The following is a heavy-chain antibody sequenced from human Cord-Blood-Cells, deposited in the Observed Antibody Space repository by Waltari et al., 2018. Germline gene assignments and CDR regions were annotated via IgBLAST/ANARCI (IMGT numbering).Heavy chain of an antibody. CDR3: ARGYCSGGSCRRTYYYYYYMDV. J-gene: IGHJ6*03. V-gene: IGHV1-69*04. CDR2: IIPILGIA. CDR1: GGTFSSYA. Sequence: QVQLVQSGAEVKKPGSSVTVSCKASGGTFSSYAISWVRQAPGHGLEWMGGIIPILGIANYAQKFQGRVTITADESTSTAYMELSSLRSEDTAVYYCARGYCSGGSCRRTYYYYYYMDVWGKGTTVTVSS. D-gene: IGHD2-15*01.